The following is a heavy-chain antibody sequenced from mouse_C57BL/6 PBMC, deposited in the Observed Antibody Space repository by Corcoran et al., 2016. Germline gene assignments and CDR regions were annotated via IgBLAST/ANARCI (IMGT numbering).Heavy chain of an antibody. V-gene: IGHV9-3*01. Sequence: QIQLVQSGPELKKPGETVKISCKASGSTFTTSGMSWVKQAPGKGLKWMGWINTYSGVPTYADDFKGRFACSLKTSASTAYLQINNLKNEDTATYFGARGGDYYGSRYGFDYWGQGTTLTVSS. CDR2: INTYSGVP. J-gene: IGHJ2*01. CDR3: ARGGDYYGSRYGFDY. D-gene: IGHD1-1*01. CDR1: GSTFTTSG.